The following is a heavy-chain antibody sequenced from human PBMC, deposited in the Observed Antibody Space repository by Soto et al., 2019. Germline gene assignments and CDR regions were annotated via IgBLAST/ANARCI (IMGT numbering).Heavy chain of an antibody. CDR2: ISRSGSST. V-gene: IGHV3-23*01. D-gene: IGHD2-2*01. J-gene: IGHJ6*02. CDR1: IFTIDSYA. Sequence: EVQLLESGGGLIQPGGSLRLSCAASIFTIDSYAMSWVRQAPGKGLEWVSSISRSGSSTYYADSVKGRVTISKDNSRNRLFLQMNSLRAGDTAVYYCAISTRWGYYGMDVWGQGTTVTVSS. CDR3: AISTRWGYYGMDV.